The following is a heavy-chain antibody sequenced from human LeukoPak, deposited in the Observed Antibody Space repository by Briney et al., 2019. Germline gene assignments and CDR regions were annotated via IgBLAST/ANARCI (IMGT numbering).Heavy chain of an antibody. CDR3: ARQGSSGDYTY. Sequence: GESLKISCKTSGYTFTSYWIAWVRQMPGKGLEWMGIIFPGDSDTRLSPSFQGQVTISVDKSISTAYLQWSSLKSSDTAIYYCARQGSSGDYTYWGQGTLVTVSS. J-gene: IGHJ4*02. CDR1: GYTFTSYW. V-gene: IGHV5-51*01. CDR2: IFPGDSDT. D-gene: IGHD4-17*01.